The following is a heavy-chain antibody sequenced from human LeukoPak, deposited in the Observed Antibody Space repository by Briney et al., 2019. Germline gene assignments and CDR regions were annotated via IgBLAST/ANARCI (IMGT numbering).Heavy chain of an antibody. D-gene: IGHD2-15*01. Sequence: ASVKVSCKASGYTFTGYYMHWVRQAPGQGLEWMGWINPNSGGTNYAQKFQGRGTMTRDTSISTAYMELSRLRSEDTAVYYCARDPTMVAASSLSDYWGQGTLVTVSS. V-gene: IGHV1-2*02. CDR3: ARDPTMVAASSLSDY. CDR1: GYTFTGYY. CDR2: INPNSGGT. J-gene: IGHJ4*02.